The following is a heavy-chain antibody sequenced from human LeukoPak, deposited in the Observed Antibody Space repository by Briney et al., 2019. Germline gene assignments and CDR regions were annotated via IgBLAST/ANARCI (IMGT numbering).Heavy chain of an antibody. CDR1: GYTFTGYY. Sequence: ASVKVSCKASGYTFTGYYMHWVRQAPGQGLEWMGWINPNSGGTNYAQEFQGRVTMTRDTSISTAYMELSRLRSDDTAVYYCARGVSRYYFDYWGQGTLVTVSS. D-gene: IGHD3-3*02. V-gene: IGHV1-2*02. CDR2: INPNSGGT. CDR3: ARGVSRYYFDY. J-gene: IGHJ4*02.